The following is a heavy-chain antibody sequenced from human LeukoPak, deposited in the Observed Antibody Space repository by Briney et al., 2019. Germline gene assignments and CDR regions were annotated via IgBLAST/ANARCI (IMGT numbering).Heavy chain of an antibody. CDR3: ARDLVEYYGSGSYTEVYYYGMDV. CDR2: IYYSGST. J-gene: IGHJ6*02. V-gene: IGHV4-61*01. Sequence: SETLSLTCTVSGGSVSSGSYYWRWIRQPQGKGLEWIGYIYYSGSTNYNPSLKSRVTISVDTSKNQFSLKLSSVTAADTVVYYCARDLVEYYGSGSYTEVYYYGMDVWGQGTTVTVSS. D-gene: IGHD3-10*01. CDR1: GGSVSSGSYY.